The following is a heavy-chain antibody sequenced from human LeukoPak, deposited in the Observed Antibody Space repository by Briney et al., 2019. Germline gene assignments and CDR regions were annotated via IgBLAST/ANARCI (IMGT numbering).Heavy chain of an antibody. D-gene: IGHD1-26*01. J-gene: IGHJ4*02. Sequence: SETLSLTCTVSGGSISSYYWSWIRQPPGKGLKWIGYIYYIGSTYYNPSLKSRVTISVDTSKNQFSLKLTSVTAADTAVYYCARLSGSPHPPFDYWGQGTLVTVSS. CDR2: IYYIGST. CDR3: ARLSGSPHPPFDY. V-gene: IGHV4-59*08. CDR1: GGSISSYY.